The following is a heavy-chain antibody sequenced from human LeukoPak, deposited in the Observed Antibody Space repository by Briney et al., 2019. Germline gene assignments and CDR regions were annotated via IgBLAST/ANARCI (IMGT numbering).Heavy chain of an antibody. CDR3: AKDSGSSRNFDY. D-gene: IGHD6-13*01. Sequence: PGGSLRLSCAAPGFTFDDYAMHWVRQAPGKGLESVSGISWNSGSIGYADSVKGRFTISRDNAKNSLYLQMNSLRAEDTALYYCAKDSGSSRNFDYWGQGTLVTVSS. CDR2: ISWNSGSI. CDR1: GFTFDDYA. V-gene: IGHV3-9*01. J-gene: IGHJ4*02.